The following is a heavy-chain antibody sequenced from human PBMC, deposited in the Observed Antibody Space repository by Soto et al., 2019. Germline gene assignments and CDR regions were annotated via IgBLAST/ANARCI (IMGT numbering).Heavy chain of an antibody. D-gene: IGHD3-22*01. CDR2: IYPGDSDT. CDR1: GYSFTSYW. Sequence: GESLKISCKGSGYSFTSYWIGWVRQMPGKGLEWMGIIYPGDSDTRYSPSFQGQVTISADKSISTAYLQWSSLKASDTAMYYCASLNYYDSSCYGSDAFDIWGQGTMVTVSS. V-gene: IGHV5-51*01. CDR3: ASLNYYDSSCYGSDAFDI. J-gene: IGHJ3*02.